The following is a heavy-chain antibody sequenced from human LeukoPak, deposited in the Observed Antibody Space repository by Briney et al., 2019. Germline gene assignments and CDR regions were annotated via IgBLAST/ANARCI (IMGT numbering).Heavy chain of an antibody. CDR2: TKYRSKWYN. V-gene: IGHV6-1*01. D-gene: IGHD1-26*01. J-gene: IGHJ3*02. Sequence: SQTLSLTCAISGDSVSSNSAAWNWIGQSPSRGLEWLGRTKYRSKWYNDYVVSLKSRMTISPDTSKNHFSLQLNSVTPEDTAVYYCARSSSGTNGAFDIWGQGTMISVSS. CDR1: GDSVSSNSAA. CDR3: ARSSSGTNGAFDI.